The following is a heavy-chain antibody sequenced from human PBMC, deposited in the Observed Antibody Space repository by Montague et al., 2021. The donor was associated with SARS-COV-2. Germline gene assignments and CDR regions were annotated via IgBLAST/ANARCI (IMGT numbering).Heavy chain of an antibody. V-gene: IGHV4-4*02. J-gene: IGHJ4*02. CDR3: AREAKAVSGRLDS. CDR2: ISHGGTT. CDR1: SDSFSSSDW. Sequence: SETLSLICTVSSDSFSSSDWWSWVRQPPGKGLDWIGEISHGGTTNYKSSLKSRVTMSIDKSKNQFSLKLTSVTAADTAVYYCAREAKAVSGRLDSWGQGTLVTVSS. D-gene: IGHD6-19*01.